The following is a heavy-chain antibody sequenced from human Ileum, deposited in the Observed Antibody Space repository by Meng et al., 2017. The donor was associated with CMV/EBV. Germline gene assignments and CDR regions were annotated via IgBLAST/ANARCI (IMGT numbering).Heavy chain of an antibody. CDR2: IYYSGST. Sequence: SETLSLTCTVSGGSISSSSYYWGWIRQPPGKGLEWIGSIYYSGSTYYNPSLKSRVTISVDTSKNQFSLKLSSVTAADTAVYYCARVGRFLLGYCSGGSCPNWFDPWGQGTLVTVSS. CDR1: GGSISSSSYY. J-gene: IGHJ5*02. D-gene: IGHD2-15*01. CDR3: ARVGRFLLGYCSGGSCPNWFDP. V-gene: IGHV4-39*01.